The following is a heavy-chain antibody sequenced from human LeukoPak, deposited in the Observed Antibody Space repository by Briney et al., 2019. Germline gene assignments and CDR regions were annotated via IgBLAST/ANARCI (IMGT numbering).Heavy chain of an antibody. CDR1: GFTFSSYA. CDR3: AKERLYSGHVYYFDY. V-gene: IGHV3-23*01. CDR2: ISGSGGST. D-gene: IGHD1-26*01. Sequence: GGSLRLSCAASGFTFSSYAMSWVRQAPGKGLEWVSTISGSGGSTYYADSVEGRFTISRDNSKNTLYLQMNRLRAEDTAVYYCAKERLYSGHVYYFDYWGQGTLVTVSS. J-gene: IGHJ4*02.